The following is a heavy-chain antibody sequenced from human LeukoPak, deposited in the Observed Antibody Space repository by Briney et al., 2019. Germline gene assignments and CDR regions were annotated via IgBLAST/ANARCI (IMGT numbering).Heavy chain of an antibody. Sequence: SETLSLTCAVYGGSFSEYYWSWVRQPPGKGVEWIGEINHSGRTNYNPSLTSRVTISLDTSKNQFSLKLSSVTAADTAVYYCARDGAVPYYFDYWGQGTLVTVSS. D-gene: IGHD4/OR15-4a*01. CDR3: ARDGAVPYYFDY. V-gene: IGHV4-34*01. J-gene: IGHJ4*02. CDR1: GGSFSEYY. CDR2: INHSGRT.